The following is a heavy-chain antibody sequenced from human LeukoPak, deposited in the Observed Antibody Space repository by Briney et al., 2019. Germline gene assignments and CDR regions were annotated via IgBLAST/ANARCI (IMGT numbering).Heavy chain of an antibody. CDR1: GFTFSSYA. J-gene: IGHJ4*02. CDR2: ISYDGSNK. D-gene: IGHD3-10*01. CDR3: ARCIGPEGTYGPDY. Sequence: PGGSLRLSCAASGFTFSSYAMHSVRQAPGKGLEWVAVISYDGSNKYYADSVKGRFTISRDNSKNTLYLQMNSLRAEDTAVYYCARCIGPEGTYGPDYWGQGTLVTVSP. V-gene: IGHV3-30*04.